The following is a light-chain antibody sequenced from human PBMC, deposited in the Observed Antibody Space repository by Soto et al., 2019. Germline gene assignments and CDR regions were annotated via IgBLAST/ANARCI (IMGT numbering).Light chain of an antibody. CDR1: QSVSSY. Sequence: EIVLTQSPATLSLSPGERATLSCRASQSVSSYLAWYQQKPGQAPRLLIYDASSRATGIPARFSGSGSGTDFTLTISSLEPEDFEVYYCQQRSTPLTFGGGTKVEIK. CDR3: QQRSTPLT. V-gene: IGKV3-11*01. J-gene: IGKJ4*01. CDR2: DAS.